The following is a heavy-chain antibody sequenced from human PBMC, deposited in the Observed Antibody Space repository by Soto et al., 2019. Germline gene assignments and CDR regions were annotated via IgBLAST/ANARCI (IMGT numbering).Heavy chain of an antibody. D-gene: IGHD3-9*01. V-gene: IGHV1-46*03. J-gene: IGHJ5*02. CDR1: GYTFTSYY. CDR2: INPSGGST. CDR3: AYYDILTGYSFDP. Sequence: ASVKVSCKASGYTFTSYYIHWVRQAPGQGLEWMGIINPSGGSTSYAQKFQGRVTMTRDTSTSTVYMELSSLRSEDTAVYYCAYYDILTGYSFDPWGQGTLVTVSS.